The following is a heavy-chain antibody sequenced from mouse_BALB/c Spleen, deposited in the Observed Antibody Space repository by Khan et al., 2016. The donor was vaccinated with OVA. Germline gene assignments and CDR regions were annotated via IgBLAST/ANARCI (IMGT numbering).Heavy chain of an antibody. V-gene: IGHV2-9*02. D-gene: IGHD2-1*01. J-gene: IGHJ1*01. CDR2: IWTGGST. Sequence: MQLQESGPGLVAPSQSLSITCTVSGFSLTSYGVHWVRQPPGKGLEWLGVIWTGGSTNYNSALMSRLSISKDNSKSQVFLKMNSLQTDDTAMYYCARYYGNYGWYFDVGGAGTTVTVSS. CDR1: GFSLTSYG. CDR3: ARYYGNYGWYFDV.